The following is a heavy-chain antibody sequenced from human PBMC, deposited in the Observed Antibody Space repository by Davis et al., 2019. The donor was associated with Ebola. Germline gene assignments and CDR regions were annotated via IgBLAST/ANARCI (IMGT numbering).Heavy chain of an antibody. D-gene: IGHD6-13*01. CDR1: GYTFTSYY. J-gene: IGHJ5*02. CDR2: INPSGGST. Sequence: ASVKVSCKASGYTFTSYYMHWVRQAPGQGLEWMGIINPSGGSTSYAQKLQGRVTMTTDTSTSTAYMELRSLRSDDTAVYYCARVRAALYNWFDPWGQGTLVTVSS. V-gene: IGHV1-46*01. CDR3: ARVRAALYNWFDP.